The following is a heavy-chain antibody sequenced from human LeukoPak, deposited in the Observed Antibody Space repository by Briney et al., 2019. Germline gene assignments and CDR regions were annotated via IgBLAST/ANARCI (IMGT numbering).Heavy chain of an antibody. CDR1: GFTFSSYE. CDR2: ISSSGSTI. J-gene: IGHJ4*02. V-gene: IGHV3-48*03. Sequence: PGGSLRLSCAASGFTFSSYEMNWARQAPGKGLEWVSYISSSGSTIYYADSVKGRFTISRDNSKNTLYLQMNSLRPEDTAVYYCAKEGRGGSFDYWGQGTLVTVSS. D-gene: IGHD2-15*01. CDR3: AKEGRGGSFDY.